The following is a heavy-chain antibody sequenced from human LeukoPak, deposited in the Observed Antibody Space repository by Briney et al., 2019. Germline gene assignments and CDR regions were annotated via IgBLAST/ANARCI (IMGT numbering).Heavy chain of an antibody. CDR1: AYSISDGWV. D-gene: IGHD1-26*01. J-gene: IGHJ5*02. V-gene: IGHV4-38-2*02. CDR2: IYRSGTT. Sequence: SGTLSLTCTVSAYSISDGWVWGMIRQPPGKGLEWIGSIYRSGTTYYNPSLKNRVTMSVDTSNNQFSLKLTSVTAADTAMYYCSRLSHVAGAPKVSWFDPWGQGTLVTVSS. CDR3: SRLSHVAGAPKVSWFDP.